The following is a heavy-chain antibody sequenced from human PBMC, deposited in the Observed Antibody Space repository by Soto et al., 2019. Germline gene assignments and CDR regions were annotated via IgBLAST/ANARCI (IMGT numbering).Heavy chain of an antibody. J-gene: IGHJ4*02. CDR1: GFPFTGYA. CDR2: ITWSSGYI. Sequence: EVQLLESGGGLVQPGGSLRLSCAASGFPFTGYAMSWVRQAPGKGLEWVSGITWSSGYIGYADSVKGRFTISKDNAKNSMYLKMKRMSREDTDVYYCEKGTYDSSGYYDAPDYWGQGTLVTVSS. V-gene: IGHV3-9*01. CDR3: EKGTYDSSGYYDAPDY. D-gene: IGHD3-22*01.